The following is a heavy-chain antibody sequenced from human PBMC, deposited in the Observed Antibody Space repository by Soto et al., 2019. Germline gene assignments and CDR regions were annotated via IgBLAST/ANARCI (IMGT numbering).Heavy chain of an antibody. D-gene: IGHD2-2*01. CDR1: GYTFTGYY. Sequence: ASVKVSCKASGYTFTGYYMHWVRQAPGQGLEWMGWINPNSGGTNYAQKLQGRVTMTTDTSTSTAYMELRSLRSDDTAVYYCARTVVPAAMWAYYYYGMDVWGQGTTVTVSS. CDR2: INPNSGGT. J-gene: IGHJ6*02. V-gene: IGHV1-2*02. CDR3: ARTVVPAAMWAYYYYGMDV.